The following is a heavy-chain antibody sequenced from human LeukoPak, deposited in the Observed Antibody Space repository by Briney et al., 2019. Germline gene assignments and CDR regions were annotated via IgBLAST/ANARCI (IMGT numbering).Heavy chain of an antibody. CDR1: GGTFSSYA. CDR2: IIPIFGTA. Sequence: SVKVSCKASGGTFSSYAISWVRQAPGQGLEWMGGIIPIFGTANYAQKFQGRVTITTDESTSTAYMELSSLRSEDTAVYYCASTAYLLRYFDWLHPRPFDYWGQGTRVTVSS. D-gene: IGHD3-9*01. V-gene: IGHV1-69*05. J-gene: IGHJ4*02. CDR3: ASTAYLLRYFDWLHPRPFDY.